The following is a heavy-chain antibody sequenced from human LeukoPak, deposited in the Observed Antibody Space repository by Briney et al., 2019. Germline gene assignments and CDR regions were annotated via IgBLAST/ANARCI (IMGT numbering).Heavy chain of an antibody. CDR3: ARGVYCSGGSCYIPFDY. CDR2: INHSGRT. J-gene: IGHJ4*02. CDR1: GGSISSYY. V-gene: IGHV4-34*01. Sequence: SETLSLTCTVSGGSISSYYWSWIRQPPGKGLEWIGEINHSGRTNYNPSLKSRVTISVDTSKNQFSLKLSSVTAADTAVYYCARGVYCSGGSCYIPFDYWGQGTLVTVSS. D-gene: IGHD2-15*01.